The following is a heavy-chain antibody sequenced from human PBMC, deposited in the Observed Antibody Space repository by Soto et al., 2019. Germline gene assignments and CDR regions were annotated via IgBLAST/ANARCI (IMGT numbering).Heavy chain of an antibody. CDR2: IWYDGSNK. Sequence: QVQLVESGGGVVQPGGSLRLSCTTSGFTFNTYGMYWVRQAPGKGLEWVAIIWYDGSNKYYGDSVKGRFTISRDNSKNTLYIQMNSLRGEETALYYCARGYCTGAYCYSWPFNYGVDVWGQGNTVTVSS. CDR1: GFTFNTYG. CDR3: ARGYCTGAYCYSWPFNYGVDV. J-gene: IGHJ6*02. D-gene: IGHD2-15*01. V-gene: IGHV3-33*08.